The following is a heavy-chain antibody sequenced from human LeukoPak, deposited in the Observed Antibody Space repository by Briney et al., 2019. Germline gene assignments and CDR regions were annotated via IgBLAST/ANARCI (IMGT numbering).Heavy chain of an antibody. Sequence: GGSLRLSCAASGFTFGSYSMNWVRQAPGKGLEWVSSISSSSSYIYYADSVKGRFTISRDNAKNSLYLQMNSLRAEDTAVYYCARVGYGYGYANSPFDYWGQGTLVTVSS. CDR1: GFTFGSYS. J-gene: IGHJ4*02. CDR2: ISSSSSYI. V-gene: IGHV3-21*01. D-gene: IGHD5-18*01. CDR3: ARVGYGYGYANSPFDY.